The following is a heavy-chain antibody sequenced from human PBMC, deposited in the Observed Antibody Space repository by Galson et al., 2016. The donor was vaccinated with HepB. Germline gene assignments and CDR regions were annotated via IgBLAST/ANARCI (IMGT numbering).Heavy chain of an antibody. CDR2: IIPIFGTT. V-gene: IGHV1-69*13. J-gene: IGHJ3*02. CDR3: ADARLSGRYGDAFDI. CDR1: GGTFSSNA. D-gene: IGHD1-26*01. Sequence: SVKVSCKASGGTFSSNAINWVRQAPGQGLEWMGGIIPIFGTTKFSQKFQGRVTITADGSTNKVSMELSSLRSEDTAVYYCADARLSGRYGDAFDIWGQGTMVTVSS.